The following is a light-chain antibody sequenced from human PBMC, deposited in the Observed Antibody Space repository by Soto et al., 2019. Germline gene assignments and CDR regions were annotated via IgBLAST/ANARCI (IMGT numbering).Light chain of an antibody. CDR1: QSVSSSY. CDR3: QQYGSSPRGYT. J-gene: IGKJ2*01. Sequence: EIVLTQSPGTLSLSPGERATLSCRASQSVSSSYLAWYQQKPGQAPRLLIYGASSRATGIPDRFSGSGSGTGFTLPIRRLQPEEFAVYYCQQYGSSPRGYTFGQGTKLEFK. CDR2: GAS. V-gene: IGKV3-20*01.